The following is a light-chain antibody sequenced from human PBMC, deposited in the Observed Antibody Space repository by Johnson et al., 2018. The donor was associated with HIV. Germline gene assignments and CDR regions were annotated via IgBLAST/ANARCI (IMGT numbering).Light chain of an antibody. Sequence: QSVLTQPPSVSAAPGQKVTISCSGSNSNIGNNYVSWYQHLPGTAPKLLIYYNNKRPSEIPDRFSGSKSGTSATLGITGLQTGDETDYYCGSWDSSLSAFVLGTGTKVTVL. CDR1: NSNIGNNY. CDR3: GSWDSSLSAFV. J-gene: IGLJ1*01. V-gene: IGLV1-51*01. CDR2: YNN.